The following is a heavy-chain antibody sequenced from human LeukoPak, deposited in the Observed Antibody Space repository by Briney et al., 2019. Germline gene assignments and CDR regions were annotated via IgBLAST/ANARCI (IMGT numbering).Heavy chain of an antibody. CDR3: ARQWDGDY. CDR1: GGSISSNY. V-gene: IGHV4-59*08. CDR2: IHYGGST. Sequence: ASETLSLTCTVSGGSISSNYWSWIRQPPGKGLEWIGNIHYGGSTNYNPSLKSRVTISVDTSKNQFFLKLRSVTAADTAAYYCARQWDGDYWGQGTLVTVSS. D-gene: IGHD1-26*01. J-gene: IGHJ4*02.